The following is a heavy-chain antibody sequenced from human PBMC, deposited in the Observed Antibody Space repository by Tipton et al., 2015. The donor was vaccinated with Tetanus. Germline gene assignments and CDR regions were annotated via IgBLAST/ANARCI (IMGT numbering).Heavy chain of an antibody. CDR1: GASISSSVYY. J-gene: IGHJ4*02. V-gene: IGHV4-39*01. CDR3: VTSLAVSRPIDY. CDR2: VFSTGNT. Sequence: TLSLTCSVSGASISSSVYYWGWIRQPPGKGLEWIGSVFSTGNTYYNPSLKSRVTVSVDTSKNQFSPRLSSVTAADTAVYYCVTSLAVSRPIDYWGQGTLVTVAS. D-gene: IGHD6-19*01.